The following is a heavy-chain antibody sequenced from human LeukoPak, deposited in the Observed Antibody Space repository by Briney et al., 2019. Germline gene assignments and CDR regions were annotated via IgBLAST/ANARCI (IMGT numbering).Heavy chain of an antibody. V-gene: IGHV3-66*01. D-gene: IGHD5-12*01. CDR3: ARVQGETLPTNAFDI. Sequence: GRSLRLSCAASGFTVSTNYMSLVRQAAGKGLEWVSVIYSGGSTYYADSVKGRFTISRDNSKNTLYLQMNSLRAEDTAVYYCARVQGETLPTNAFDIWGQGTMVTVSS. J-gene: IGHJ3*02. CDR1: GFTVSTNY. CDR2: IYSGGST.